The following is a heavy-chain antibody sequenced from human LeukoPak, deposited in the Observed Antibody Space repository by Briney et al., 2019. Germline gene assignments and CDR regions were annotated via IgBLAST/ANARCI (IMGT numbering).Heavy chain of an antibody. D-gene: IGHD2-21*02. V-gene: IGHV4-59*01. J-gene: IGHJ2*01. CDR1: GGSISNYY. CDR2: IYYSAST. Sequence: PSETLSLTCTVSGGSISNYYWSWIRQPPGKGLEWIGYIYYSASTNYNPSLKSRVTISVDTSKNQFSLKLSSVTAADTAVYYCARASLAYCGGDCYYYWYFDLWGRGTLVTVSS. CDR3: ARASLAYCGGDCYYYWYFDL.